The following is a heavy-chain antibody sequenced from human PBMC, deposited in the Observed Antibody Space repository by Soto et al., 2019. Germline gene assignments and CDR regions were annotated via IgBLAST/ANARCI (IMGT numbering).Heavy chain of an antibody. Sequence: QVQLVQSGAEVKKPGSSVKVSCKASGGTVSSYTISWVRQAPGQGLEWMGRIIPILGIANYAQKFQGRVTMTADKSTSTAYMELSSLRSEDTAVYYCARDLGGNWFDPWGQGTLVTVSS. CDR3: ARDLGGNWFDP. CDR1: GGTVSSYT. V-gene: IGHV1-69*08. J-gene: IGHJ5*02. CDR2: IIPILGIA. D-gene: IGHD1-26*01.